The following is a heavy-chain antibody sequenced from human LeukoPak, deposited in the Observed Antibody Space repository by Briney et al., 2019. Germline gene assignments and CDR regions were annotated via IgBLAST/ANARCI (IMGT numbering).Heavy chain of an antibody. Sequence: SETLSLTCAVYGGSFSGYYWSWIRQPPRKGREGSGEINHSLSTNYNPPLKSRVPISVDKSKHQFSLKLSSVTAADTAVYYCALAVSSSRWRRYNWLDPWGQGTLVTVSS. D-gene: IGHD6-13*01. CDR2: INHSLST. J-gene: IGHJ5*02. CDR1: GGSFSGYY. V-gene: IGHV4-34*01. CDR3: ALAVSSSRWRRYNWLDP.